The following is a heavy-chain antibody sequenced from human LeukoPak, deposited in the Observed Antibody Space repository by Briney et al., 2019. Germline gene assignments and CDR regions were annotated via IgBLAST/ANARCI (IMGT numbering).Heavy chain of an antibody. D-gene: IGHD5-12*01. CDR1: GFTFSGYA. CDR2: ISYDGSNK. J-gene: IGHJ3*02. Sequence: GRSLRLSCAASGFTFSGYAMHWVRQAPGKGLEWVAVISYDGSNKYYADSVKGRFTISRDNSKNTLYLQMNSLRAEDTAVYYCARDRYSGYEFGDAFDIWGQGTMVTVSS. V-gene: IGHV3-30*04. CDR3: ARDRYSGYEFGDAFDI.